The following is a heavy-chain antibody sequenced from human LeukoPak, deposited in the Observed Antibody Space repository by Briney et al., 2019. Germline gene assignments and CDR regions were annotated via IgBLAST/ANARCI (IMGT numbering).Heavy chain of an antibody. Sequence: GGSLRLSCGGSGFTFSSYSMSWVRQPPGKGLEGVSAISGSGTDTFYGNSVKGRFTISRDNPKNTLYLQMNSLRAEDTAVYYCAKGGGSSCYSPSDYWGQGTLVTVSS. CDR1: GFTFSSYS. V-gene: IGHV3-23*01. CDR2: ISGSGTDT. D-gene: IGHD2-15*01. J-gene: IGHJ4*02. CDR3: AKGGGSSCYSPSDY.